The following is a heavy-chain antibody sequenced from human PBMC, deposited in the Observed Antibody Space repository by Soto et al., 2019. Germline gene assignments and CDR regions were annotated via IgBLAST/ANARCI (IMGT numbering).Heavy chain of an antibody. CDR3: AREGGNLNWFDP. CDR2: IKEDGSDI. D-gene: IGHD1-26*01. V-gene: IGHV3-7*01. J-gene: IGHJ5*02. Sequence: GGSLRLSCVASGFTFSSHWMTWVRQAPGKGLEWVANIKEDGSDIYYADSVEGRFTISRDNAKKSLYLQMNSLRAEDTAVYYCAREGGNLNWFDPWGQGTLVTVSS. CDR1: GFTFSSHW.